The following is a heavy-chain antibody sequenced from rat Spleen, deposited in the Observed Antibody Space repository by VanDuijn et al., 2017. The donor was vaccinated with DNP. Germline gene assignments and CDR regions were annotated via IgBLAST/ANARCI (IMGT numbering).Heavy chain of an antibody. CDR3: ARDDWEQDY. CDR2: MWSNGDT. D-gene: IGHD5-1*01. CDR1: GFSLTSYG. V-gene: IGHV2-32*01. J-gene: IGHJ2*01. Sequence: QVQLKESGPGLVQPSRTLYLTCTVSGFSLTSYGVSWVRQTPGKGLEWMGVMWSNGDTSYNSGLKSRLSLSRDNSKSQFFLEMNSLQTEDTATYFCARDDWEQDYWGQGVMVTVSS.